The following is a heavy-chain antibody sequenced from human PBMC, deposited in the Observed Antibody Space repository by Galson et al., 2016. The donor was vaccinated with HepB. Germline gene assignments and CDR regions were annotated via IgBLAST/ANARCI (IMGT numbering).Heavy chain of an antibody. CDR3: AKGPTSYFYGMDV. Sequence: SLRLSCAASGFTFTTHGMHWVRQAPGKGLEWVAVISYDGSNKYYADSVKGRFTISRDNSKNTPYLQMNSLRADDMAVYYCAKGPTSYFYGMDVWAKGPRSPSP. J-gene: IGHJ6*02. CDR2: ISYDGSNK. V-gene: IGHV3-30*18. CDR1: GFTFTTHG.